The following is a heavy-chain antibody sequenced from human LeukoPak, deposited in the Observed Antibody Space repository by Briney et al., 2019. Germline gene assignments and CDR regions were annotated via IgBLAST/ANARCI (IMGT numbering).Heavy chain of an antibody. Sequence: SETLSLTCTVSGGSINSFYWSWIRQPPGKGLEWIGYIYVTGTRYNPYLQSRVTISVDRSRNQFFLKMSSVTAADTAVYYCARHIGGGIEDMDVWGKGTKVIVSS. V-gene: IGHV4-59*08. CDR1: GGSINSFY. CDR3: ARHIGGGIEDMDV. D-gene: IGHD3-16*02. J-gene: IGHJ6*03. CDR2: IYVTGT.